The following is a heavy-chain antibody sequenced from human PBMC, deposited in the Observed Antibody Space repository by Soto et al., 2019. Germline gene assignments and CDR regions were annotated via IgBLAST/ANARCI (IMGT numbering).Heavy chain of an antibody. Sequence: GGSLRLSCAASGFTFSSYCMSWVRQAPGKGLEWVANIKQDGSEKYYVDSVKGRFTISRDNAKNSLYLQMNSLRAEDTAVYYCAKIVVPAASPSDYWGQGTLVTVSS. J-gene: IGHJ4*02. CDR3: AKIVVPAASPSDY. CDR1: GFTFSSYC. V-gene: IGHV3-7*03. CDR2: IKQDGSEK. D-gene: IGHD2-2*01.